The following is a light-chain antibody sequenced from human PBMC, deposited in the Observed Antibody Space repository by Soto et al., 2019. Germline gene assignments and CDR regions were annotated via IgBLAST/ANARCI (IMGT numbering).Light chain of an antibody. CDR1: QSVSGW. CDR2: DAS. V-gene: IGKV1-5*01. Sequence: DIQMTQSPSTLSASVGDTVTVTCRASQSVSGWLAWYQQRPGEAPKLLIYDASSLESGVPSRFSGSGSGTEFTLTISSLQPDDFATYYCLQHNSYPWTFGQGTKVDIK. CDR3: LQHNSYPWT. J-gene: IGKJ1*01.